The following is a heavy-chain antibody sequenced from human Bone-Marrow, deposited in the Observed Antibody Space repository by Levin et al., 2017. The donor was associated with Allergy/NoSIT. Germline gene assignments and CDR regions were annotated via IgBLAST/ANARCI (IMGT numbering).Heavy chain of an antibody. V-gene: IGHV3-33*01. CDR3: ARGRGYYDILTGWYYFDY. CDR1: GFTFSSYG. D-gene: IGHD3-9*01. CDR2: IWYDGSNK. Sequence: SCAASGFTFSSYGMHWVRQAPGKGLEWVAVIWYDGSNKYYADSVKGRFTISRDNSKNTLYLQMNSLRAEDTAVYYCARGRGYYDILTGWYYFDYWGQGTLVTVSS. J-gene: IGHJ4*02.